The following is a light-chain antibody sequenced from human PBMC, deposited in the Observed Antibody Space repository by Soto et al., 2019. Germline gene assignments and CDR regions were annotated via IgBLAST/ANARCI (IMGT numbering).Light chain of an antibody. J-gene: IGKJ1*01. V-gene: IGKV1-39*01. Sequence: DIQMTQSPSSLSASVEDRVIITCRASQSISNHLNWYQQKPGKAPKLLIFATFSLQSGVPSRFSGSGSGTDFTLAISSLQPEDFATYYCQQSYSTPPTFGQGTKVDIK. CDR3: QQSYSTPPT. CDR1: QSISNH. CDR2: ATF.